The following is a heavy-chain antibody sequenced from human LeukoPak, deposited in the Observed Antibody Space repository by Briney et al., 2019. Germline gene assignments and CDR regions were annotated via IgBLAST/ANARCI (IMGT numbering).Heavy chain of an antibody. J-gene: IGHJ4*02. Sequence: ASVKVSCKASGYTFTGYYMHWVRQAPGQGLEWMGWINPNSGGTNYAQKFQGRVTMTRDTSISTAYMELSRLRSDDTAVYYCAREGGIYFSCCSYYIDYWGQGTLVTVSS. D-gene: IGHD2-15*01. CDR1: GYTFTGYY. CDR3: AREGGIYFSCCSYYIDY. V-gene: IGHV1-2*02. CDR2: INPNSGGT.